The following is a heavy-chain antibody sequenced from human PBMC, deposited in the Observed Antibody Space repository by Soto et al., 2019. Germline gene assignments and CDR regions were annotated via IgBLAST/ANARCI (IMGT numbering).Heavy chain of an antibody. J-gene: IGHJ5*02. V-gene: IGHV3-64D*06. CDR1: GFTFSEYS. D-gene: IGHD3-9*01. CDR3: VKVSTFYDILTGYYSTNFFDP. Sequence: GGSLRLSCSASGFTFSEYSMHWVRQAPGXGLQYVSTISSDGDITYYADSVKGRFTISRDNSKNTLYLQMNSLRPEDTAVYYCVKVSTFYDILTGYYSTNFFDPWGQGPLVTVSS. CDR2: ISSDGDIT.